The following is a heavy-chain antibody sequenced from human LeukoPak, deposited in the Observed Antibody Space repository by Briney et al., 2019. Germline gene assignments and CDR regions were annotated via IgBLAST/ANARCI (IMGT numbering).Heavy chain of an antibody. Sequence: GGSLRLSCAASGFTFTSYAMNWVRQAPGKGLEWVSAISGSGGSTYYADSVKGRFTISRDNSKNTLYLQMNSLRAEDTAVYYCAKIRQGATGFDYWGQGTLVTVSS. D-gene: IGHD1-26*01. CDR2: ISGSGGST. J-gene: IGHJ4*02. V-gene: IGHV3-23*01. CDR1: GFTFTSYA. CDR3: AKIRQGATGFDY.